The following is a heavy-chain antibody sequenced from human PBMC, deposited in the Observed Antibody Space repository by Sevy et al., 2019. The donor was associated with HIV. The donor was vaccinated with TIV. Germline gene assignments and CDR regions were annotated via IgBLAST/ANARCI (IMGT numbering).Heavy chain of an antibody. CDR2: ITGSGGAS. CDR3: VKARFEMSGWAGNFDY. J-gene: IGHJ4*02. CDR1: GFTFTTYA. Sequence: GGSLRLSCAASGFTFTTYAMTWVRQGPRKGLEWVSSITGSGGASYYADSVKGRFTTSRDSARNIVTLQMNWLRVEDTAVYYCVKARFEMSGWAGNFDYWGQGAMVTVSS. D-gene: IGHD6-25*01. V-gene: IGHV3-23*01.